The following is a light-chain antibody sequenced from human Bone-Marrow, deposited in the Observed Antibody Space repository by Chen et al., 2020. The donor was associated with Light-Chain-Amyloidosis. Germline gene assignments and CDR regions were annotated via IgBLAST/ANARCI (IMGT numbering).Light chain of an antibody. Sequence: YELTQPPSVSVSPGQTARIYGSGDDLPTLSAYWYQSKPGQATVLVIHRDTERPSGSSERFSGSSSGTTATLTISGVQAEDGADYHCQSADSSGTYEVVFGGGTKLTVL. CDR3: QSADSSGTYEVV. CDR1: DLPTLS. V-gene: IGLV3-25*03. J-gene: IGLJ2*01. CDR2: RDT.